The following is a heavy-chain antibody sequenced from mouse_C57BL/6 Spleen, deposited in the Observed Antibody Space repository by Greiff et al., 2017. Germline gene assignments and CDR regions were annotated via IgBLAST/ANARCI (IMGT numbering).Heavy chain of an antibody. CDR1: GYTFTSYW. Sequence: QVQLQQPGAELVLPGASVKLSCKASGYTFTSYWMHWVKQRPGQGLEWIGDLDPSDSYTNYNQKFKGKSTLTVDKSSSTAYMQLSSLTSEASAVYYCARTYGSSFYYFDYWGQGTTLTVSS. J-gene: IGHJ2*01. CDR2: LDPSDSYT. D-gene: IGHD1-1*01. CDR3: ARTYGSSFYYFDY. V-gene: IGHV1-69*01.